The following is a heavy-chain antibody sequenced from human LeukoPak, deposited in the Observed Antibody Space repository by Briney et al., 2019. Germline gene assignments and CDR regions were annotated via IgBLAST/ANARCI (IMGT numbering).Heavy chain of an antibody. Sequence: GGSLRLSCAASGFTFSSYAMSWDRQAPGKGLEWVSAISGSGGSTYYADSVKGRFTISRDNSKNTLYLQMNSLRAEDTAVYYCAKDKRRITMMGLIAYWGQGTLVTVSS. J-gene: IGHJ4*02. CDR1: GFTFSSYA. D-gene: IGHD3-22*01. CDR3: AKDKRRITMMGLIAY. CDR2: ISGSGGST. V-gene: IGHV3-23*01.